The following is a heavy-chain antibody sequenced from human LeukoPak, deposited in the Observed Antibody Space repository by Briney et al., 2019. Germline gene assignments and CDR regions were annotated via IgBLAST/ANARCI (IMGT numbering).Heavy chain of an antibody. V-gene: IGHV1-69*13. CDR2: IIPIFGTA. CDR3: ARDRHEILTGCYRLDP. CDR1: GGTFSSYA. D-gene: IGHD3-9*01. J-gene: IGHJ5*02. Sequence: EASVKVSCKASGGTFSSYAISWVRQAPGQGLEWMGGIIPIFGTANYAQKFQGRVTITADESTSTAYMELSSLRSEDTAVYYCARDRHEILTGCYRLDPWGQGTLVTVSS.